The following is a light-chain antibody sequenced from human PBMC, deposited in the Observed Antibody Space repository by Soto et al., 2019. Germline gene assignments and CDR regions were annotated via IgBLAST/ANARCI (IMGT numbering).Light chain of an antibody. J-gene: IGLJ1*01. V-gene: IGLV2-14*01. Sequence: QSVLTQPASVSGSPGQAITISCSGSSRDVGAHNFVSWYQHHPGKAPKLMIYEVSNRPSGVSNRFSGSKSGNTASLTISGLQAEDEADYYCNSYTSSNTYVFGSGTKVT. CDR3: NSYTSSNTYV. CDR2: EVS. CDR1: SRDVGAHNF.